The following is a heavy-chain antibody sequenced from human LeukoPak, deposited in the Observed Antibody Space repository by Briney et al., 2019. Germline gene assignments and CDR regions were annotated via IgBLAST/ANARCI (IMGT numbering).Heavy chain of an antibody. V-gene: IGHV1-8*01. CDR3: ARENSKITYYSYMAV. CDR2: MNPNSGNS. Sequence: ASVKVSCKASGYTFTNYDINWVRQATGQGLEWMGWMNPNSGNSGYAQKFQGRVTMTRNTSISTAYMELSSLRSEDTAVYYCARENSKITYYSYMAVWSEGCTVT. D-gene: IGHD5-24*01. J-gene: IGHJ6*03. CDR1: GYTFTNYD.